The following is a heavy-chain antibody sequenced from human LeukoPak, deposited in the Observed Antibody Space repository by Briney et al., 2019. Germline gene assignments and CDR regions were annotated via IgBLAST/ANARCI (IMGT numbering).Heavy chain of an antibody. D-gene: IGHD3-22*01. V-gene: IGHV3-49*03. CDR2: IRSKAYDGTA. CDR1: GFTFGDYA. CDR3: ARENYHDSSGYPY. Sequence: GGSLRLSCTASGFTFGDYALSWFRQAPGKGLEWVSFIRSKAYDGTAEYAASVQGRFTISRDDSKRIAYLQMNSLKTEDTAMYYCARENYHDSSGYPYWGQGTLVTVSS. J-gene: IGHJ4*02.